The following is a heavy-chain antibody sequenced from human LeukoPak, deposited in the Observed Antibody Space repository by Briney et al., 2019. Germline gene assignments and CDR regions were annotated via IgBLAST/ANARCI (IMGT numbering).Heavy chain of an antibody. CDR1: GYTFTGYY. CDR2: INPNSGGT. Sequence: ASVKVSCKASGYTFTGYYMHWVRQAPGQGLERMGWINPNSGGTNYAQKFQGRVTMTRDTSISTAYMELSRLRSDDTAVYYCARGAHIVATMDAFDIWGQGTMVTVSS. V-gene: IGHV1-2*02. CDR3: ARGAHIVATMDAFDI. D-gene: IGHD5-12*01. J-gene: IGHJ3*02.